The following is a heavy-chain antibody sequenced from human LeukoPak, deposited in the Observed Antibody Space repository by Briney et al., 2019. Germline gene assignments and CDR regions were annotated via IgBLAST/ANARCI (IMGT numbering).Heavy chain of an antibody. Sequence: PGGSLRLSCAASGFTFSSCGMHWVRQAPGKGLEWVAVIWYDGSNKYYADSVKGRFTISRDNSKNTLYLQMNSLRAEDTAVYYCARDRLRIAVAGTLVDYWGQGTLVTVSS. D-gene: IGHD6-19*01. CDR2: IWYDGSNK. J-gene: IGHJ4*02. V-gene: IGHV3-33*01. CDR3: ARDRLRIAVAGTLVDY. CDR1: GFTFSSCG.